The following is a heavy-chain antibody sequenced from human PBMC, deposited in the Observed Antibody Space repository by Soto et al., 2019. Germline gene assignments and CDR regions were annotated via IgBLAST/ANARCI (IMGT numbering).Heavy chain of an antibody. V-gene: IGHV4-30-4*01. CDR2: IYYSGST. D-gene: IGHD2-2*01. Sequence: KASETLSLTCTVSGSSISSGDYYWSWIRQPPGKGLEWIGYIYYSGSTYYNPSLKSRVTISVDTSKNQFSLKLSSVTAADTAVYYCARDGASSTSPDYWGQGALVTVSS. CDR1: GSSISSGDYY. J-gene: IGHJ4*02. CDR3: ARDGASSTSPDY.